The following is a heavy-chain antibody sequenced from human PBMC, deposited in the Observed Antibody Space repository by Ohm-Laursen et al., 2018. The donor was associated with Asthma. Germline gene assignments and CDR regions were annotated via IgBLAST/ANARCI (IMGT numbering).Heavy chain of an antibody. CDR3: AKEARKLVATEYFQH. CDR1: GFTFSSYG. D-gene: IGHD2-8*02. J-gene: IGHJ1*01. Sequence: SLRLSCAASGFTFSSYGMHWVRQAPGKGLEWVAVISYDGSNKYYADSVKGRFTISRDNSKNTLYLQMNSLRAEDTAVYYCAKEARKLVATEYFQHWGQGTLVTVSS. CDR2: ISYDGSNK. V-gene: IGHV3-30*18.